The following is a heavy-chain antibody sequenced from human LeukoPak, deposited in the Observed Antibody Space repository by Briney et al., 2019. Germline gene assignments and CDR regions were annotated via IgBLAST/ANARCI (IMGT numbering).Heavy chain of an antibody. D-gene: IGHD4-17*01. Sequence: SETLSLTCTVSGGSISSSSYYWGWIRQPPGKGLEWIGSIYYSGSTYYNPSLKSRVTISVDTSKNQFSLKLSSVTAADTAVYYCAREGFGLNDYGDPLVQYYFDYWGQGTLVTVSS. CDR3: AREGFGLNDYGDPLVQYYFDY. CDR2: IYYSGST. J-gene: IGHJ4*02. V-gene: IGHV4-39*07. CDR1: GGSISSSSYY.